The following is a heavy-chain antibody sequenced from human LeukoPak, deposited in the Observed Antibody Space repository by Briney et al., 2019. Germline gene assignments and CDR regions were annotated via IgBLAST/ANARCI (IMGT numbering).Heavy chain of an antibody. Sequence: ASVKVSCKASGYTFTSYGISWVRQAPGQGLEWMGWISAHNGNTNYAQKLQGRVTMTTDTSTSTAYMELRSLRSDDTAVYYCARGLYDILTGYPNWFDPWGQGTLVTVSS. V-gene: IGHV1-18*01. CDR1: GYTFTSYG. CDR2: ISAHNGNT. J-gene: IGHJ5*02. D-gene: IGHD3-9*01. CDR3: ARGLYDILTGYPNWFDP.